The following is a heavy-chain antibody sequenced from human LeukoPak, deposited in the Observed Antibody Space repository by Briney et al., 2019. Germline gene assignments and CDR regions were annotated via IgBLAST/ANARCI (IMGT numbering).Heavy chain of an antibody. CDR2: INSDGCST. CDR1: GFTFSSYW. D-gene: IGHD1-26*01. J-gene: IGHJ3*02. Sequence: PGGSLRLSCAASGFTFSSYWMHWVRQAPGKGLVWVSRINSDGCSTSYADSVKGRFTISRDNAKNTLYLQMNSLRAEDTAVYYCASKVRVGAIGDAFDIWGQGTMVTVSS. CDR3: ASKVRVGAIGDAFDI. V-gene: IGHV3-74*01.